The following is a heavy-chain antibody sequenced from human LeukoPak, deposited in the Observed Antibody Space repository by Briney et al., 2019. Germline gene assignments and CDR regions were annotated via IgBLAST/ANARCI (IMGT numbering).Heavy chain of an antibody. V-gene: IGHV1-69*06. J-gene: IGHJ1*01. CDR2: IIPIFGTA. CDR1: GGTFSSYA. CDR3: ARDHRDYYDSSGW. Sequence: SVKVSCKASGGTFSSYAISWVRQAPGQGLEWMGGIIPIFGTANYAQKFQGRVTITADKSTSTAYMELSSLRSEDTAVYYCARDHRDYYDSSGWWGQGTLVTVSS. D-gene: IGHD3-22*01.